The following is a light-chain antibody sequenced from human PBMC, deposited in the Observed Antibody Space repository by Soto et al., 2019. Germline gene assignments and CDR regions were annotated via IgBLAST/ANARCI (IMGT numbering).Light chain of an antibody. J-gene: IGLJ1*01. V-gene: IGLV2-11*01. CDR1: KSDIGIYNY. CDR2: DVG. CDR3: CSYAGSYTRV. Sequence: ALPQPPSASGSPGQSVTISCTGSKSDIGIYNYVSWYQQHPGKAPKLMIYDVGKRPSGVPDRFSGSKSDNTASLTISGLQAEDEADYYCCSYAGSYTRVFGTGTKVTVL.